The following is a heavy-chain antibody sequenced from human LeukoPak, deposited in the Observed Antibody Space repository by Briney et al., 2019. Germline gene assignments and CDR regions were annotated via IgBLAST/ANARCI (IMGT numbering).Heavy chain of an antibody. CDR1: GFTFSSYA. CDR2: ISGSGGST. J-gene: IGHJ6*02. Sequence: GGSLRLFCAASGFTFSSYAMSWVRQAPGKGLEWVSAISGSGGSTYYADSVKGRFTISRDNSKNTLYLQMNSLRAEDAAVYYCAKGARDYYYGMDVWGQGPTVTVSS. CDR3: AKGARDYYYGMDV. V-gene: IGHV3-23*01.